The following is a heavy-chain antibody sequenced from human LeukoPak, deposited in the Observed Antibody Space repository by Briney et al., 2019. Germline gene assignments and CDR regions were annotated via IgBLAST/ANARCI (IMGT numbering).Heavy chain of an antibody. CDR1: GFTFTSSA. Sequence: GASVKVSCKASGFTFTSSAVQWVRQARGQRLEWIGWIVVGSGNTNYPQKFQERVTITRDMSTSTAYMELSSLRSEDTAVYYCAALSAGTPERTVIDYWGQGTLVTVSS. CDR3: AALSAGTPERTVIDY. J-gene: IGHJ4*02. D-gene: IGHD1-7*01. CDR2: IVVGSGNT. V-gene: IGHV1-58*01.